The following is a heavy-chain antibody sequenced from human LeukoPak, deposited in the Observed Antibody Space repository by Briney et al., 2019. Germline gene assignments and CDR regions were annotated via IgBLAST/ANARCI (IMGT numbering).Heavy chain of an antibody. CDR1: GDSVSSNSAA. CDR2: TYYRSKWYN. Sequence: SQTLSLTCAISGDSVSSNSAAWNWIRQSPSRVLEWLGRTYYRSKWYNDYAVSGKSRITINPDTSKNQFSLQLNSMTPEDTAVYYCARDPSVPSGPYIVRGAIFDYWGQGTLVTVSS. J-gene: IGHJ4*02. D-gene: IGHD3-10*01. V-gene: IGHV6-1*01. CDR3: ARDPSVPSGPYIVRGAIFDY.